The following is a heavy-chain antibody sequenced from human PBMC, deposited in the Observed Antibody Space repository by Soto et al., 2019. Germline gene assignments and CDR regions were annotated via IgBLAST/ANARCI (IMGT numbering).Heavy chain of an antibody. V-gene: IGHV1-18*01. D-gene: IGHD1-26*01. CDR3: ARDRRKRAIVGTIPPYYFDY. Sequence: GASVKVSCKASGYTFTSYGISWVRQAPGQGLEWMGWISAYSGNTNHAQKLQGRVTMTADTSTNTAYMELRSLRSDDTAVYYCARDRRKRAIVGTIPPYYFDYWGQGSLVTVSS. CDR2: ISAYSGNT. J-gene: IGHJ4*02. CDR1: GYTFTSYG.